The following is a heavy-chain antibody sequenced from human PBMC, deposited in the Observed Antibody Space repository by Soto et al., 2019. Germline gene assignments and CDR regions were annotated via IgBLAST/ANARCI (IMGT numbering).Heavy chain of an antibody. CDR3: ARVAIWDDSSAYRALDS. Sequence: SETLSLTCTVSGGSISSSSYYWGWIRQPPGKGLEWIGSIFYSGSTYYNPSLKSRVTISRDNAKNSLYLHMNSLRAEDTAIYYCARVAIWDDSSAYRALDSWGPGTLVTVSS. CDR2: IFYSGST. V-gene: IGHV4-39*01. D-gene: IGHD3-22*01. CDR1: GGSISSSSYY. J-gene: IGHJ5*01.